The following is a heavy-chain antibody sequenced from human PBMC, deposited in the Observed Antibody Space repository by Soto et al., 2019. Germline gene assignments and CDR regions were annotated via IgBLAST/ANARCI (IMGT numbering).Heavy chain of an antibody. CDR1: GGSFSNYY. Sequence: QVQLQQWGAEVLKPSETLSLTCVVNGGSFSNYYWTWIRQPPGKGLEWIGEINDSGITDSNPSLESRVTISVDMSKNQFSLRLTSVTAADTAVYHCARGRSSVPDRRGIGYYGLDVWGQGTTVTVSS. CDR2: INDSGIT. J-gene: IGHJ6*02. CDR3: ARGRSSVPDRRGIGYYGLDV. V-gene: IGHV4-34*01. D-gene: IGHD3-3*01.